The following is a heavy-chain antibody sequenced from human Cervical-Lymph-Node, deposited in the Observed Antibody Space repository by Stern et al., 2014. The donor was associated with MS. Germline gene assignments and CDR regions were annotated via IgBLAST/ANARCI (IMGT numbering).Heavy chain of an antibody. CDR2: VTCDRSKK. Sequence: QMQLVQSGGGVVQPGKSLRLSCAASGFTFSTYGMHWVRQAPGKGLEWVTFVTCDRSKKSLSDAVKGRCATSRDDSKDTLHLEMNSLRVDDTAVYYCAKAPIAMVGSYLDSWGQGTLVIVSS. V-gene: IGHV3-30*18. CDR1: GFTFSTYG. J-gene: IGHJ4*02. D-gene: IGHD6-19*01. CDR3: AKAPIAMVGSYLDS.